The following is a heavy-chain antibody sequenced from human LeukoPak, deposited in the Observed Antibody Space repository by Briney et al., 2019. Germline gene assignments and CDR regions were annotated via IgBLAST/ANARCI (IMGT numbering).Heavy chain of an antibody. Sequence: GGSLRLSCAASGFTFDDYAMHWVRQAPGKGLEWVSGISWNSGTIGYADSVKGRFTISRDNAKNSLYLQMNSLRAEDTAVYYCARDRMGFDPWGQGTLVTVSS. CDR1: GFTFDDYA. CDR3: ARDRMGFDP. V-gene: IGHV3-9*01. CDR2: ISWNSGTI. J-gene: IGHJ5*02.